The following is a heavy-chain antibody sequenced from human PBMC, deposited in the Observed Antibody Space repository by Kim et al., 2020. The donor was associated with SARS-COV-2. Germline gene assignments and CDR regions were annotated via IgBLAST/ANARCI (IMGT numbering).Heavy chain of an antibody. CDR1: GYSFTSYW. V-gene: IGHV5-51*01. CDR3: ARASITIFGVVHSWFDP. Sequence: GESLKISCKGSGYSFTSYWIGWVRQMPGKGLEWMGIIYPGDSDTRYSPSFQGQVTISADKSISTAYLQWSSLKASDTAMYYCARASITIFGVVHSWFDPWGQGTLVTVSS. J-gene: IGHJ5*02. D-gene: IGHD3-3*01. CDR2: IYPGDSDT.